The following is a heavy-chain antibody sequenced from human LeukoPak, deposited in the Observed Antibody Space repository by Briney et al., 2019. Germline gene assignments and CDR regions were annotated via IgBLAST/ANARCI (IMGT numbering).Heavy chain of an antibody. CDR3: ARDLLVMDFLVDY. CDR2: ISGSGGST. D-gene: IGHD3-16*01. CDR1: GFTFSSYA. J-gene: IGHJ4*02. Sequence: PGGSLRLSCAASGFTFSSYAMSWVRQAPGKGLEWVSVISGSGGSTKYADSVKGRFTISRDNAKNSLYLQMNSLRAEDTAVYYCARDLLVMDFLVDYWGQGTLVTVSS. V-gene: IGHV3-23*01.